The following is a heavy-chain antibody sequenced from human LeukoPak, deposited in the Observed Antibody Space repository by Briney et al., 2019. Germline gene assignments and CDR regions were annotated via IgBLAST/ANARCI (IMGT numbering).Heavy chain of an antibody. J-gene: IGHJ4*02. CDR1: GFTVRNNY. CDR2: IYSSGTT. CDR3: ARGGYNWNDLHF. V-gene: IGHV3-66*01. Sequence: GGSLRLSCAASGFTVRNNYMNWVRQAPGKGLEWVSVIYSSGTTYYADSVKGRFSISRDSSKNTLYLQMNSLRAEDTAVYYCARGGYNWNDLHFWGQGTLVTVSS. D-gene: IGHD1-20*01.